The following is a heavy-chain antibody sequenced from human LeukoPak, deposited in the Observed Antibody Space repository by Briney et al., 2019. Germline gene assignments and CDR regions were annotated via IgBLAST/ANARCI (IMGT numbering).Heavy chain of an antibody. V-gene: IGHV3-53*04. CDR3: ARSAGYYDFWSGPLFDY. Sequence: GGSLRLSCAASGFTVSSNYMSWVRQAPGKGLEWVSVLYSGGSTYYADSVKGRFTISRHNSKNTLYLQMNSLRAEDTAVYYCARSAGYYDFWSGPLFDYWGQGTLVTVSS. CDR1: GFTVSSNY. J-gene: IGHJ4*02. CDR2: LYSGGST. D-gene: IGHD3-3*01.